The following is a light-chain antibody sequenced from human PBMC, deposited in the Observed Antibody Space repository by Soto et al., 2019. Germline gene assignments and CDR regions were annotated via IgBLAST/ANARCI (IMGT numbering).Light chain of an antibody. CDR1: QGISSY. J-gene: IGKJ5*01. CDR2: AAS. CDR3: KQLNSYPIT. Sequence: DIQLTQSPSFLSASIGDRVTITCRASQGISSYLAWYQQKPGKAPKLLIYAASTLQGGVPSRFSGSASGKEFTLTISSLQPEDFATYYCKQLNSYPITFGQGTRLEIK. V-gene: IGKV1-9*01.